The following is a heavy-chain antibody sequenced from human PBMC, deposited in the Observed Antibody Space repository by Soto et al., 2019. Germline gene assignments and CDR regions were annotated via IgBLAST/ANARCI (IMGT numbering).Heavy chain of an antibody. V-gene: IGHV3-20*04. CDR2: INWTGGRR. D-gene: IGHD6-19*01. CDR3: ARDGHTSGWTPFDY. Sequence: EVQLVESGGGVVRPGGSLRLSCATSGFIFDDYGMSWVRQAPGKGLEWVSGINWTGGRRGYADSVRGRSTLSRDNAKNSLYLQMTSLRAEDTALYYCARDGHTSGWTPFDYWGQGTLVTVSS. CDR1: GFIFDDYG. J-gene: IGHJ4*02.